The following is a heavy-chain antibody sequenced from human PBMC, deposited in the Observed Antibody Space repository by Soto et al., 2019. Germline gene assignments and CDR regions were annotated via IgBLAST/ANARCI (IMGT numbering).Heavy chain of an antibody. CDR1: GFTFSNYG. D-gene: IGHD4-17*01. CDR3: ARDAVDSDDMFGY. J-gene: IGHJ4*02. Sequence: EVQLLESGGGLVQPGGSLRLSCVASGFTFSNYGMAWVRQAPGEGLDWVSTISGDGGNTHYADSVKGRFSISRDNSKNTLYLQMNTLRAEDTAMYFCARDAVDSDDMFGYWGQGTQVTVSS. V-gene: IGHV3-23*01. CDR2: ISGDGGNT.